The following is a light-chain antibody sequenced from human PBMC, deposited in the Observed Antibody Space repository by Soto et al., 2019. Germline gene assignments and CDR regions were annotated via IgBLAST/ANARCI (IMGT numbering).Light chain of an antibody. CDR1: SSNIGSNT. J-gene: IGLJ3*02. CDR3: VTWDDSPRWL. V-gene: IGLV1-44*01. CDR2: TNN. Sequence: QAVLTQPPSASGTPGQRVTISCSGSSSNIGSNTVSWYQQLPGTAPKLLIYTNNQRPSGVPDRFSGSKSGTSASLAISGLQSEDEADYYCVTWDDSPRWLFGGGTKVTVL.